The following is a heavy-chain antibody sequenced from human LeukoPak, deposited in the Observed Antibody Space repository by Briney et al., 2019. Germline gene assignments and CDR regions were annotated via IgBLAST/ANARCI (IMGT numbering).Heavy chain of an antibody. CDR1: GFTFSSYG. J-gene: IGHJ6*02. CDR3: ARGPSPESSSHSSGWYSYYYYGMDV. Sequence: GGSLRLSCAASGFTFSSYGMHWVRQAPGKGLEWVAVIWYDGSNKYYADSVKGRFTISRDNSKNTLYLQMNSLRAEDTAAYYCARGPSPESSSHSSGWYSYYYYGMDVWGQGTTVTVSS. CDR2: IWYDGSNK. V-gene: IGHV3-33*01. D-gene: IGHD6-19*01.